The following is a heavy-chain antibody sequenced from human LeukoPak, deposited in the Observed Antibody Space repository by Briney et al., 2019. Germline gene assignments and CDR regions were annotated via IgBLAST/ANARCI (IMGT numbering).Heavy chain of an antibody. V-gene: IGHV1-69*06. CDR3: AVTSRYCSAASCYSDFDY. Sequence: GASVKVSCKASGGTFSSYAISWVRQAPGQGLEWMGGIIPIFGTANYAQKFQGRVTITADKSTSTAYMELSSLRSEDTAVYYCAVTSRYCSAASCYSDFDYWGQGTLVTVSS. J-gene: IGHJ4*02. D-gene: IGHD2-15*01. CDR1: GGTFSSYA. CDR2: IIPIFGTA.